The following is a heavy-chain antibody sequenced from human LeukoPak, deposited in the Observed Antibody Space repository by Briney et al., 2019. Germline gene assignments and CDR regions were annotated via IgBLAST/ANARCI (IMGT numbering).Heavy chain of an antibody. Sequence: GGSLRLSCAASGFTFDDYVMTWVRQAPGEGLEWVSGINWNGGSTGYADSVKGRSTISRDNAKNSLYLQMNSLRAEDTAVYYCARMYRTMVRGVPHYYFDYWGQGTLVTVSS. J-gene: IGHJ4*02. V-gene: IGHV3-20*04. D-gene: IGHD3-10*01. CDR2: INWNGGST. CDR3: ARMYRTMVRGVPHYYFDY. CDR1: GFTFDDYV.